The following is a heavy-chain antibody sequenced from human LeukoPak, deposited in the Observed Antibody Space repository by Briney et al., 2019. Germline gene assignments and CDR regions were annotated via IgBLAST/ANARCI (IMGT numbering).Heavy chain of an antibody. CDR3: GRGGGLDV. D-gene: IGHD3-16*01. V-gene: IGHV3-7*03. CDR1: GFTFSSYW. CDR2: INHNGNVN. Sequence: GGSLRLSCAASGFTFSSYWMNWARQAPGKGLEWVASINHNGNVNYYVDSVKGRFTISRDNAKNSLYLQMSNLRAEDTAVYFWGRGGGLDVWGKGATVTVSS. J-gene: IGHJ6*04.